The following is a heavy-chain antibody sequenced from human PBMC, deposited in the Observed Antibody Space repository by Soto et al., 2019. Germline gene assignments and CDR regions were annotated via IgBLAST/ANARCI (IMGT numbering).Heavy chain of an antibody. J-gene: IGHJ4*02. V-gene: IGHV1-18*01. Sequence: ASVKVSCKASGYTFYSHSISWVRQAPGQGLEWMGRISADNGNTKDAQKFRGRVTMTRDTSTSTVYMELSSLRSEDTAVYYCAREAGIAVAGTFTFYFDYWGQGTLVTVSS. CDR2: ISADNGNT. CDR3: AREAGIAVAGTFTFYFDY. D-gene: IGHD6-19*01. CDR1: GYTFYSHS.